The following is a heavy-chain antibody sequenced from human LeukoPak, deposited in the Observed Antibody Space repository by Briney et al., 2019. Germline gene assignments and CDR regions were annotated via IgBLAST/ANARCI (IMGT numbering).Heavy chain of an antibody. D-gene: IGHD2-8*01. CDR2: ISSDGKTK. V-gene: IGHV3-30*18. J-gene: IGHJ4*01. CDR1: GFTFEDFG. CDR3: GKDLGVPEF. Sequence: PGTSLRLSCAASGFTFEDFGMHWVSQAPGKGLEWVAAISSDGKTKHYAASVKGRFTISRDNSKNTLFLQMKSLTTDDTALYYCGKDLGVPEFWGQGTWVTVS.